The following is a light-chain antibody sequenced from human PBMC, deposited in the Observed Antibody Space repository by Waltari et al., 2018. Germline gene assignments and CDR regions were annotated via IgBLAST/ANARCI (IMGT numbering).Light chain of an antibody. CDR1: CSDMGAYNY. CDR2: GVS. Sequence: QSALTQPASVSGSPGPSITISCTGTCSDMGAYNYVPWYQQHSGKAPKLIISGVSDRPSGVSNRFSASKSANTASLTISGLQAEDEADYYCGSFTNTNTWVFGGGTRVTVL. V-gene: IGLV2-14*03. CDR3: GSFTNTNTWV. J-gene: IGLJ3*02.